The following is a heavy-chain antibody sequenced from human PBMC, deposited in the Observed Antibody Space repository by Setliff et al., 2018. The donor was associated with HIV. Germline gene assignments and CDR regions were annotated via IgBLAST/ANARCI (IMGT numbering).Heavy chain of an antibody. CDR2: TTSNGRTT. CDR3: AKAWGSGYPSFESALMFDV. CDR1: GFTFSAYA. V-gene: IGHV3-23*01. Sequence: GGSLRLSCAASGFTFSAYAVTWVRQAPGKGLEWVSATTSNGRTTDYAESVRGRFILSRDNSGNTLYLQMTSLRAEDTATYYCAKAWGSGYPSFESALMFDVWGQGTLVTVSS. J-gene: IGHJ4*02. D-gene: IGHD3-16*01.